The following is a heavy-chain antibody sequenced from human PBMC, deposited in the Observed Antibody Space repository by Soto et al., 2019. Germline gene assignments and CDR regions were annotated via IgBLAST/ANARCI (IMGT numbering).Heavy chain of an antibody. J-gene: IGHJ5*02. CDR2: IHYGGIT. D-gene: IGHD2-21*02. CDR1: GVSVTSSSYY. V-gene: IGHV4-39*01. Sequence: ALETLSLTCSVSGVSVTSSSYYWGWIRQPPGKGLEWIGNIHYGGITYYNPSLKRRVAMSVDTSKNQFSLRLDSLTVADTAVYYCARFLVPASRHIDFDPWGQGIRVTVSS. CDR3: ARFLVPASRHIDFDP.